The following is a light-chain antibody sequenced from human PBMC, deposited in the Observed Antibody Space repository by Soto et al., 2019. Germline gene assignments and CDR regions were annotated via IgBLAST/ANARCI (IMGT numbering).Light chain of an antibody. J-gene: IGKJ5*01. CDR3: QQFNTYPIT. Sequence: AIQLTQSPSSLSASVGDRVTITCRASQAIRGALAWYQQKPWKPPKLLMLDVSRLQSGVPSRFSGSGSGTDFTLTISRLQAEDLSTYYCQQFNTYPITFGQGTRLEIK. CDR1: QAIRGA. CDR2: DVS. V-gene: IGKV1-13*02.